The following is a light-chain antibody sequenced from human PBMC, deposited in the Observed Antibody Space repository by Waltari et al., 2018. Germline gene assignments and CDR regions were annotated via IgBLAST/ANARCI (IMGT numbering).Light chain of an antibody. CDR1: SLRYYY. CDR2: GKN. V-gene: IGLV3-19*01. J-gene: IGLJ1*01. Sequence: SSELTQYPAVSVAWGQTVRINCQGDSLRYYYSNWYRQRPGQAPQLVMYGKNNRPSGIPDRFAGSYSGDTASLTITGAQAEDEADYYCNSRDSNGNPFVFGPATKVTVL. CDR3: NSRDSNGNPFV.